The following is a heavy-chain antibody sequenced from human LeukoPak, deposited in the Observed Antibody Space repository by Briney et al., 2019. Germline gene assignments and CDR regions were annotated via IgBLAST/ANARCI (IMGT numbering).Heavy chain of an antibody. J-gene: IGHJ6*02. CDR3: AKDLSGYSYGTRSGVDV. CDR1: GFTFSSYW. D-gene: IGHD5-18*01. V-gene: IGHV3-30*18. Sequence: GGSLRLSCAASGFTFSSYWMSWVRQAPGKGLEWVAVISYDGSNKYYADSVKGRFTISRDNSKNTLYLQMNSLRAEDTAVYYCAKDLSGYSYGTRSGVDVWGQGTTVTVSS. CDR2: ISYDGSNK.